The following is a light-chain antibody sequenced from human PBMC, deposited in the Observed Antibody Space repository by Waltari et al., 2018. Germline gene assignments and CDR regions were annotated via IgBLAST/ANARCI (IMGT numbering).Light chain of an antibody. CDR1: RRNIRSHTL. J-gene: IGLJ3*02. Sequence: QSALIQPASVSGSPGQSITISCPGTRRNIRSHTLVSWYQQYPGKAPKVMIYEVYKRPSGVSNRFSGSKSGNTASLTISGLQAEDETDYYCCSYAGSNSWVFGGGTKVTVL. CDR2: EVY. V-gene: IGLV2-23*02. CDR3: CSYAGSNSWV.